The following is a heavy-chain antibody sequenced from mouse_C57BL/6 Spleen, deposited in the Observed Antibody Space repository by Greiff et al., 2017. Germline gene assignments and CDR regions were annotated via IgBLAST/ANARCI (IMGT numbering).Heavy chain of an antibody. CDR1: GYTFTDYN. CDR2: INPNNGGT. J-gene: IGHJ4*01. Sequence: EVQLQQSGPELVKPGASVKMSCKASGYTFTDYNMHWVKQSHGKSLEWIGYINPNNGGTSYNQKFKGKATLTVNKSSSTAYMELRSLTSEDSAVYYCAKSSIYYGPYYAMDYWGQGTSVTVSS. D-gene: IGHD2-1*01. V-gene: IGHV1-22*01. CDR3: AKSSIYYGPYYAMDY.